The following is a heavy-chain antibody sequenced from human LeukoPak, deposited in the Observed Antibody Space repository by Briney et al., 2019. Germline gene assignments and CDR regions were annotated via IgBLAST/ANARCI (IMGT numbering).Heavy chain of an antibody. J-gene: IGHJ4*02. Sequence: PGGSLRLSCAASGFTFSSYAMHWVRQAPGKGLEWVAVISYDGSNKYYADSLKGRFTISRDNSKNTLYLQMNSLRAEDTAVYYCARGLPTNVVAAPFDYWGQGTLVTVSS. CDR1: GFTFSSYA. D-gene: IGHD2-15*01. CDR2: ISYDGSNK. V-gene: IGHV3-30-3*01. CDR3: ARGLPTNVVAAPFDY.